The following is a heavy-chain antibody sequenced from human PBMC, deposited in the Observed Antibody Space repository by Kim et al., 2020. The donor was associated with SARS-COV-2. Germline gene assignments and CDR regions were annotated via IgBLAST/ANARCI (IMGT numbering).Heavy chain of an antibody. D-gene: IGHD5-18*01. V-gene: IGHV3-30*18. J-gene: IGHJ4*02. CDR3: AKGGRIQLWPPLRY. CDR1: GFTFSSYG. CDR2: ISYDGSNK. Sequence: GGSLRLSCAASGFTFSSYGMHWVRQAPGKGLEWVAVISYDGSNKYYADSVKGRFTISRDNSKNTLYLQMNSLRAEDTAVYYCAKGGRIQLWPPLRYWGQGTLVTVSS.